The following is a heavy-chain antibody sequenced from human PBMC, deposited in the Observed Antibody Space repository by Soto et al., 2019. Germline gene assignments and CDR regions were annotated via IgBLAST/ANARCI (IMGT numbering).Heavy chain of an antibody. J-gene: IGHJ4*02. D-gene: IGHD3-10*01. Sequence: QVQLVESGGSVVQPGRSLRLSCAASGYTFSSYGMHWVLQAPGKGLEGVPGIWDDVSRTYDADSVKGRFTISRDISKSTLYLQMDSLRAEDTAVDYCARDYGAQAYYFVCWGQCTLVTVSS. CDR2: IWDDVSRT. CDR3: ARDYGAQAYYFVC. CDR1: GYTFSSYG. V-gene: IGHV3-33*01.